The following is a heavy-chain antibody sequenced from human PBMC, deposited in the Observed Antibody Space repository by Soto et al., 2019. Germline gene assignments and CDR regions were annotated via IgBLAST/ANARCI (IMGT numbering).Heavy chain of an antibody. CDR2: ISHDGNNE. D-gene: IGHD4-4*01. CDR3: ARDLRLTVSSYYGLDV. J-gene: IGHJ6*02. CDR1: GFTFSTYA. Sequence: PGGSLRLSCAASGFTFSTYALHWVRQAPGKGLEWVAVISHDGNNEYYADSVKGRFTLSRDNSKSTLFLQMNSLRPEDTAVYYCARDLRLTVSSYYGLDVWGQGTTVTVSS. V-gene: IGHV3-30-3*01.